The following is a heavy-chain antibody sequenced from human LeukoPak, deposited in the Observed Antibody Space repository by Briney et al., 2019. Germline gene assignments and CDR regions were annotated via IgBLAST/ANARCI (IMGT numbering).Heavy chain of an antibody. CDR1: GGSISSYY. CDR3: ARPAERGGDYMDV. D-gene: IGHD3-16*01. CDR2: IYTSGST. Sequence: KPSETLSLTCTVSGGSISSYYWSWIRQPAGKGLEWIGRIYTSGSTNYNPSLESRVTMSVDTSKNQFSLKLSSVTAANTAVYYCARPAERGGDYMDVWGKGTTVTVSS. J-gene: IGHJ6*03. V-gene: IGHV4-4*07.